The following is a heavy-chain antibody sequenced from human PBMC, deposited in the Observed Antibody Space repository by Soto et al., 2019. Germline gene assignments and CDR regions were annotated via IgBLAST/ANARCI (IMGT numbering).Heavy chain of an antibody. Sequence: SETLSLTCTVSGGSISSYYWSWIRQPPGKGLEWIGYIYYSGSTYYNPSLKSRVTISVDTSKNQFSLKLSSVTAADTAVYYCARQRLLPYYYYGMDVWGQGTTVTVSS. D-gene: IGHD2-21*02. CDR2: IYYSGST. V-gene: IGHV4-59*08. CDR3: ARQRLLPYYYYGMDV. J-gene: IGHJ6*02. CDR1: GGSISSYY.